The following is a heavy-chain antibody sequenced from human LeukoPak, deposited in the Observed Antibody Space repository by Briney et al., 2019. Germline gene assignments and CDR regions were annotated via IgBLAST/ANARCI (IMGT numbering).Heavy chain of an antibody. V-gene: IGHV4-39*07. CDR2: IYYSGST. J-gene: IGHJ6*03. CDR3: ARDHRFWSGYIYYYMDV. CDR1: GGSISSSSYY. D-gene: IGHD3-3*01. Sequence: SETLSLTCAVSGGSISSSSYYWGWIRQPPGKGLEWIGSIYYSGSTYYNPSLKSRVTISVDTSKNQFSLKLSSVTAADTAVYYCARDHRFWSGYIYYYMDVWGKGTTVTVSS.